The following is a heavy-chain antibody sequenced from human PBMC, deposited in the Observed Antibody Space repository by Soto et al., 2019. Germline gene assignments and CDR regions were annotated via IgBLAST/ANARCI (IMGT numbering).Heavy chain of an antibody. CDR1: GFTFSSYS. J-gene: IGHJ4*02. CDR2: ISSSSSTI. D-gene: IGHD3-22*01. V-gene: IGHV3-48*02. Sequence: GGSLRLSCAASGFTFSSYSMNWVRQAPGKGLEWVSYISSSSSTIYYADSVKGRFTISRDNAKNSLYLQMNSLRDEDTAVYYCARDKALKYYYDSSGYSYWGQGTLVTVSS. CDR3: ARDKALKYYYDSSGYSY.